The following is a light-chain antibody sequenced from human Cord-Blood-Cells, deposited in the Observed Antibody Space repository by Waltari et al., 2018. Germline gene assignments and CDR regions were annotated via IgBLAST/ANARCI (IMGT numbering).Light chain of an antibody. J-gene: IGKJ1*01. CDR2: GAS. CDR3: QQYGSSPT. CDR1: QSVSRSY. Sequence: EIVLTQSAGTLSLSLGERATLSCRASQSVSRSYLAWYLQEPGQATRFLSYGASIRATGIPDRFSGSGSVTDFTLTISRLEPGDFTVYYCQQYGSSPTFDQGTKVEIK. V-gene: IGKV3-20*01.